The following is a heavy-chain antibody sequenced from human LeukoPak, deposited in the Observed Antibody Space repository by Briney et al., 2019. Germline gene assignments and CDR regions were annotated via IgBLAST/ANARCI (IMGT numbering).Heavy chain of an antibody. CDR3: AREYTMVRGVIITGWFDP. CDR2: INHSGST. J-gene: IGHJ5*02. D-gene: IGHD3-10*01. Sequence: KPSGTLSLTCAVYGGSFSGYYWGWIRQPPGKGLEWVGEINHSGSTNYNPSLKSRVTISVDTYKNQFSLKLSSVTAADTAVYYCAREYTMVRGVIITGWFDPWGQGTLVTVSS. V-gene: IGHV4-34*01. CDR1: GGSFSGYY.